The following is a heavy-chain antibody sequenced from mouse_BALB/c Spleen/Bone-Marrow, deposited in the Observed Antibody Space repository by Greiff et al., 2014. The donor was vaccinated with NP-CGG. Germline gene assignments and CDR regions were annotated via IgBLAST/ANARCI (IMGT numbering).Heavy chain of an antibody. D-gene: IGHD1-1*01. CDR3: ARNLLPPYWYFDV. Sequence: VQGVESGPGLVAPSQSLSITCTVSGFSLTTYDVHWVRQSPGKGLEWLGVIWAGGSTNYNSTLMSRLSISKDNSKNQVFLKMNSLQTDDTAIYYCARNLLPPYWYFDVWGAGTTVTVSS. CDR1: GFSLTTYD. J-gene: IGHJ1*01. V-gene: IGHV2-9*02. CDR2: IWAGGST.